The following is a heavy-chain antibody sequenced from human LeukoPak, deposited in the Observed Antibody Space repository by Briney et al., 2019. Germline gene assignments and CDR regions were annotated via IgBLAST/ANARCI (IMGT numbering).Heavy chain of an antibody. CDR3: ARAGPPAFDP. Sequence: PGGSLRLSCSVSGFTFSSYVMHWVRQAPGKGLESVSGISNNGGDTYYADSVKGRFTISRDNAKNSLYLQMNSLRAEDTAVYYCARAGPPAFDPWGQGTLVTVSS. V-gene: IGHV3-64*04. CDR2: ISNNGGDT. CDR1: GFTFSSYV. J-gene: IGHJ5*02.